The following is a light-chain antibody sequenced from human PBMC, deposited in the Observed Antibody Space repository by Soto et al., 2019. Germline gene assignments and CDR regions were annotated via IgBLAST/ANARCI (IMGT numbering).Light chain of an antibody. CDR1: SSDIGIYKY. CDR3: SSYTTSSTRV. V-gene: IGLV2-14*01. CDR2: EVT. J-gene: IGLJ1*01. Sequence: QSVLTQPASVSGSPGQSIAISCTGSSSDIGIYKYVSWYQQHPGKVPKLIIYEVTNRPSGVSNRFSGSKSGNTASLTISGLQAEDEADYNCSSYTTSSTRVFGTGTKLTVL.